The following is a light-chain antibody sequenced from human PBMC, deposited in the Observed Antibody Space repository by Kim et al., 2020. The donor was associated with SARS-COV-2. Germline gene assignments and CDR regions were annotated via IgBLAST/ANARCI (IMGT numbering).Light chain of an antibody. CDR1: NIGSKS. CDR2: YDS. J-gene: IGLJ3*02. V-gene: IGLV3-21*04. Sequence: PGKTARITCGGNNIGSKSVHWYQQKPGQAPVLVIYYDSDRPSGIPERFSGSNSGNTATLTISRVEAGDEADYYCQVWDSSSDHNWVFGGGTQLTVL. CDR3: QVWDSSSDHNWV.